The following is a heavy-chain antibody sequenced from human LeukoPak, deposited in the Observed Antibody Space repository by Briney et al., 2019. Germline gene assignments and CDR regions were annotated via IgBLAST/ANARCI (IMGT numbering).Heavy chain of an antibody. Sequence: GGSLRLSCAASGFTFSSYEMNWVRKAPGKGLEWVSYITSGASTIYYADSVKGRFTISRDNAKNSLYLQMNSLRVEDTAVYYCARQDPELAYWGQGTLVTVSS. J-gene: IGHJ4*02. CDR2: ITSGASTI. V-gene: IGHV3-48*03. CDR3: ARQDPELAY. D-gene: IGHD1-26*01. CDR1: GFTFSSYE.